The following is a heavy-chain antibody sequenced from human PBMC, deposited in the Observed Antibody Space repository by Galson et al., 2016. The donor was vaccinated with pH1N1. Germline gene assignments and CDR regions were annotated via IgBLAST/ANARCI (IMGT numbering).Heavy chain of an antibody. Sequence: SVKVSCKASGFTFSNHGINWARQAPGQGLEWMGWINTKTGHPTYAQGFTGRLVFSLDTSVNTAYLQINSLKADDTAVYYCARETPSPSPTVLRYFDWSRGLSAFDMWGRGTLVTVSS. V-gene: IGHV7-4-1*02. CDR1: GFTFSNHG. CDR3: ARETPSPSPTVLRYFDWSRGLSAFDM. J-gene: IGHJ3*02. D-gene: IGHD3-9*01. CDR2: INTKTGHP.